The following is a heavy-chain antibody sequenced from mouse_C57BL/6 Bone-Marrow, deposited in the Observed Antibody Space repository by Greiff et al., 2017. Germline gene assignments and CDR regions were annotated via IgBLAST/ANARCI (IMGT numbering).Heavy chain of an antibody. V-gene: IGHV14-2*01. CDR1: GFNIKDYY. CDR3: ANYYGLD. Sequence: VQLQQSGAELVKPGASVKLSCTASGFNIKDYYMHWVKQRTEQGLEWIGRIDPEDGETKYAPTFQGKASITADTSSNTAYLQLSSLTSEHTSFYYCANYYGLDWGQGTTLTVSS. J-gene: IGHJ2*01. D-gene: IGHD1-1*01. CDR2: IDPEDGET.